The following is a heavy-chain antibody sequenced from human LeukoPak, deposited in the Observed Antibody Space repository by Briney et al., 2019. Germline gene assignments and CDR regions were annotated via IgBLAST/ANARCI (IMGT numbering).Heavy chain of an antibody. D-gene: IGHD3-10*01. Sequence: GGSLRLSCAASGFTFSTYGMHWVRQAPGKGLEWVALIYYDGSNKYYADSVKGRFTVSRDNSKNTLYLQMNILRAEDTGVYYCTREEVRAPLDNWGQGTLSPSPQ. J-gene: IGHJ4*02. V-gene: IGHV3-30*02. CDR3: TREEVRAPLDN. CDR2: IYYDGSNK. CDR1: GFTFSTYG.